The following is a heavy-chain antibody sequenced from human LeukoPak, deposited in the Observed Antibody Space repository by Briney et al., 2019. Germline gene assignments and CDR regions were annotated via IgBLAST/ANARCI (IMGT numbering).Heavy chain of an antibody. V-gene: IGHV4-59*01. CDR1: GGSISSYY. Sequence: SETLSLTCTISGGSISSYYWSWIRQPPGKGLEWIGYIYDSGSTNYNPSLKSRVTISVDTSKNQFSLKLSSVTAADTAVFYCASLTTADAFDIWGQGTMVTVSS. CDR2: IYDSGST. D-gene: IGHD3-22*01. J-gene: IGHJ3*02. CDR3: ASLTTADAFDI.